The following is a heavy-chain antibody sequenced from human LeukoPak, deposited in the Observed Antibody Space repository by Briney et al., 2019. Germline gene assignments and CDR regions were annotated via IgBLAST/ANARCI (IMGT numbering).Heavy chain of an antibody. V-gene: IGHV1-8*01. J-gene: IGHJ6*03. CDR1: GYTFTSYD. CDR3: AREVVPAAIVYRYYYYYMDL. Sequence: ASVKVACKASGYTFTSYDINWVRQVTEQGLEWMGWMNPNSGNTGYAQKFQGRVTMTRNTSISTAYMELSSLRSEHPAVYYCAREVVPAAIVYRYYYYYMDLWGKGTPVPVSS. CDR2: MNPNSGNT. D-gene: IGHD2-2*02.